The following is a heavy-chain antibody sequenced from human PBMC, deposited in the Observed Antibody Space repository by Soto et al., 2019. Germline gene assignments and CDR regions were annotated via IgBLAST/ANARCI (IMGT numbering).Heavy chain of an antibody. CDR2: IYSGGST. J-gene: IGHJ4*02. D-gene: IGHD3-10*01. V-gene: IGHV3-53*01. Sequence: PGGSLRLSCAASGFTVSSNYMSWVRQAPGKGLEWVSVIYSGGSTYYADSVKGRFTISRDNSKNTLYLQMNSLRDGDTAVYYCARGFSAGKGSPPDYWGQGTLVTVSS. CDR1: GFTVSSNY. CDR3: ARGFSAGKGSPPDY.